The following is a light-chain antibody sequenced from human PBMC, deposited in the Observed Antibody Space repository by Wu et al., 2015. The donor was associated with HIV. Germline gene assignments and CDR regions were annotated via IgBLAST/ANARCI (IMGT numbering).Light chain of an antibody. CDR2: AAS. Sequence: EIVLTQSPGTLSLSPGESATLSCRASQSVSSNYLAWYQQKPGQAPRLLIYAASSRATGVPDRFSGSGSGTDFTLTISRLEPEDFAVNYCQQCDTSLAWTFGQGTKVEIK. CDR3: QQCDTSLAWT. CDR1: QSVSSNY. J-gene: IGKJ1*01. V-gene: IGKV3-20*01.